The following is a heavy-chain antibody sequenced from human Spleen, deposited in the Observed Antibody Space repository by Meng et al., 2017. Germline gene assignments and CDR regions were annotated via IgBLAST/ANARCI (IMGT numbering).Heavy chain of an antibody. J-gene: IGHJ4*02. D-gene: IGHD6-19*01. CDR2: IYYTGST. CDR1: GGSISNGDYY. V-gene: IGHV4-31*02. Sequence: SETLSLTCAVSGGSISNGDYYWSWVRQHPGKGLEWTGYIYYTGSTNYNPSLKSRVTMSVDTSKKQVSLWVTSVTAADTAVYYCARGGSVSGSPYYFDYWGLGTLVTVSS. CDR3: ARGGSVSGSPYYFDY.